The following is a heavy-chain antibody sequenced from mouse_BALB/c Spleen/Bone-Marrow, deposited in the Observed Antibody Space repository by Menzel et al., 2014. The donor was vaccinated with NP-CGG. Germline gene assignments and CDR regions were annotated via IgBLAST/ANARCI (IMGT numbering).Heavy chain of an antibody. V-gene: IGHV14-3*02. D-gene: IGHD2-2*01. CDR1: GFNIKDTY. CDR3: ANYVYGWYFDV. Sequence: EVQRVESGAELVKPGASVKLSCTASGFNIKDTYMHWVKQRPEQGLEWIGRIDPANGNTKYDPKFQGKATITADTSSNTAYLQLSSLTSEDTAVYYCANYVYGWYFDVWGAGTTVTVSS. CDR2: IDPANGNT. J-gene: IGHJ1*01.